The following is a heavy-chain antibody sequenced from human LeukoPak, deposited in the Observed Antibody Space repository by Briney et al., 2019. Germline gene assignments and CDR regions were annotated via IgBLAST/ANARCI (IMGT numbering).Heavy chain of an antibody. D-gene: IGHD1-26*01. CDR2: INPNSGGT. Sequence: ASVKVSCKASGYTFTGYYMHWVRQAPGQGLEWMGWINPNSGGTNYAQKFQGRVTMTRDMSISTAYMELSRLRSDDTAVYYCARDRASYSGSYYQLGYWGQGTLVTVSS. CDR1: GYTFTGYY. CDR3: ARDRASYSGSYYQLGY. J-gene: IGHJ4*02. V-gene: IGHV1-2*02.